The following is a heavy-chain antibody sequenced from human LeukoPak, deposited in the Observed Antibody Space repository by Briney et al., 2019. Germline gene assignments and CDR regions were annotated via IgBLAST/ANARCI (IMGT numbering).Heavy chain of an antibody. CDR3: AIPSSYDGSRYYHAY. Sequence: PGGSLRLSCAASGISFASYWVTWVRQAPGKGLEWVANIGQEGTETVYVGSVKGRFTISRDNARKLLFLQMNSLRADDTAVYYCAIPSSYDGSRYYHAYWGQGTLVSVSS. J-gene: IGHJ4*02. V-gene: IGHV3-7*01. CDR1: GISFASYW. CDR2: IGQEGTET. D-gene: IGHD3-22*01.